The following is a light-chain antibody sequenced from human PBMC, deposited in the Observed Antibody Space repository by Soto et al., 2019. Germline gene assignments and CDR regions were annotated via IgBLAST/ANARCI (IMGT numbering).Light chain of an antibody. J-gene: IGKJ2*01. Sequence: DIPMTQSPSTLSESVVDRFTLTCRASQTISTWLDWYQQKPGKAPKLLIDGASSLQTGVPSRFSGSGSGTEFTLTISSRQPDEFATYSCQQYNSYSYTFGQGTKLEIK. CDR3: QQYNSYSYT. CDR2: GAS. V-gene: IGKV1-5*01. CDR1: QTISTW.